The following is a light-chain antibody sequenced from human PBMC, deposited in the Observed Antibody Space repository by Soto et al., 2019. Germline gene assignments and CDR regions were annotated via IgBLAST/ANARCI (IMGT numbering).Light chain of an antibody. Sequence: EIVMTQAPATLSVSPGVRATLSCRASQSVSNNLAWYQQKPGQAPRVLIYRASTRATRIPPRFRGSGSGTEFTLTLSNLQSEDFAVYYCQQYNNWPTWTFGQGTKVEI. V-gene: IGKV3-15*01. CDR2: RAS. CDR1: QSVSNN. CDR3: QQYNNWPTWT. J-gene: IGKJ1*01.